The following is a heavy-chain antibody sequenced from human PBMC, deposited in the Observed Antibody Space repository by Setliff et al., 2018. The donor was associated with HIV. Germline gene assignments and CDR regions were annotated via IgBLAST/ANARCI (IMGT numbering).Heavy chain of an antibody. D-gene: IGHD6-13*01. Sequence: SETLSLTCTVSGGSIGGYYWSWIRQPPGTGLEWLGCIYSGGSTNYNPSLESRVTISLDTSKNQFSLKLSSVTAADTAVYYCARHWYSSSWYHVFDIWGQGTMVTVAS. CDR1: GGSIGGYY. CDR3: ARHWYSSSWYHVFDI. J-gene: IGHJ3*02. CDR2: IYSGGST. V-gene: IGHV4-59*08.